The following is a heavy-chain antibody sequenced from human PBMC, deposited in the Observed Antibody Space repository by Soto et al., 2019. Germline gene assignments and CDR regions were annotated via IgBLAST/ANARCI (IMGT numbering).Heavy chain of an antibody. CDR2: IYYSGST. Sequence: QLQLQESGPGLVKPSETLSLTCTVSGGSISSSSYHWGWIRQPPGKGLEWIGSIYYSGSTYYNPSLKSRVTISVDTSKTQFSLKLSSVTAADTAVYYCASPKIAFYNWFDPWGQGTLVTVSS. V-gene: IGHV4-39*01. CDR3: ASPKIAFYNWFDP. CDR1: GGSISSSSYH. D-gene: IGHD3-3*02. J-gene: IGHJ5*02.